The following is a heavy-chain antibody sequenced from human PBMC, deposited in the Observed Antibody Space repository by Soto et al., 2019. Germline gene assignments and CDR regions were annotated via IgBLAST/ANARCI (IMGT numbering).Heavy chain of an antibody. Sequence: VGSLRLSCAASGFTFSSYAMHWVRQAPGNGLEWVAVISYDGSNKYYADSVKGRFTISRDNSKNTLYLQMNSLRAEDTAVYYCARVRSSRWYQYGNGMDVWGQGTTVTVSS. V-gene: IGHV3-30-3*01. J-gene: IGHJ6*02. CDR2: ISYDGSNK. D-gene: IGHD6-13*01. CDR1: GFTFSSYA. CDR3: ARVRSSRWYQYGNGMDV.